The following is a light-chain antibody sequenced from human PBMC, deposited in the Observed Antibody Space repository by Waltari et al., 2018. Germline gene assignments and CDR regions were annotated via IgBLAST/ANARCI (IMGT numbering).Light chain of an antibody. Sequence: QSVLTQPPSVSGAPGQRVTISCTGSSSNIGAGYAVHWYQQPPGTAPKLLIYGNSNRPSGVPYRFSCSKSGTSASPAITGLQAEDEAEYYRQSYDSSLGVYVFGTGTKVTVL. CDR2: GNS. CDR3: QSYDSSLGVYV. CDR1: SSNIGAGYA. J-gene: IGLJ1*01. V-gene: IGLV1-40*01.